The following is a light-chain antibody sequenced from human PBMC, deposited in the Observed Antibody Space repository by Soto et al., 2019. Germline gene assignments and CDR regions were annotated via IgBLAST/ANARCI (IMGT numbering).Light chain of an antibody. V-gene: IGKV3-15*01. Sequence: EIVMTQSPATLSVSPGERATLSCRASQSVSSNLAWYRHKPGQAPRLLIYGASTRATGIPARFSGSGSGTEFTLTISSLQSEDFAVYYCQQYNNWPPWTFGQGTKVDIK. J-gene: IGKJ1*01. CDR1: QSVSSN. CDR3: QQYNNWPPWT. CDR2: GAS.